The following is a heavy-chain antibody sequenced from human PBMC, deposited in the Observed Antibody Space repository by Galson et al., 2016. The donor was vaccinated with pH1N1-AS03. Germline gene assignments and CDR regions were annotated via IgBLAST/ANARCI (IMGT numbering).Heavy chain of an antibody. V-gene: IGHV4-31*01. CDR1: GGSISSGGYY. D-gene: IGHD2/OR15-2a*01. J-gene: IGHJ5*02. CDR2: IFHSGST. Sequence: TLSLTCTVSGGSISSGGYYWNWIRQHPGKGLEWIGYIFHSGSTYYTPSLESLVSISVDTSKNQVSLKLRAVTVADTAVYYCARQDSGAYYLDPWGPGTLVTVSS. CDR3: ARQDSGAYYLDP.